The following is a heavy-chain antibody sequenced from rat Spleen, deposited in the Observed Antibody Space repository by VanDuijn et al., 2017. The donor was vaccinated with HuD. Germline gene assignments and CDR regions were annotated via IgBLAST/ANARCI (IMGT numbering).Heavy chain of an antibody. CDR1: GFSLISNS. Sequence: QVQLKESGPGLVQPSQTLSLTCTVSGFSLISNSVNWVRQPPGKGLEWMGGIWGDGSTKYHSAYKSRLSISRDTSKSQVFLKMKSLQTDDIGIYFCTRSYGGYSQHWFPYWGQGTLVTVPS. CDR2: IWGDGST. V-gene: IGHV2-1*01. CDR3: TRSYGGYSQHWFPY. J-gene: IGHJ3*01. D-gene: IGHD1-11*01.